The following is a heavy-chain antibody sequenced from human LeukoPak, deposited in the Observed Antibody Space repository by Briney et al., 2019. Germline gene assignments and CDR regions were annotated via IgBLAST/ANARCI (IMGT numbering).Heavy chain of an antibody. J-gene: IGHJ4*02. V-gene: IGHV3-7*01. CDR2: IKQDGSEK. D-gene: IGHD6-13*01. Sequence: GGSLRLSCAASGFTFSSYWMSWVRQAPGKGLEWVANIKQDGSEKYYVDSVKGRFTISRDNAKNSLYLQMNSLRAEDTAVYYCASLPHGSSWRRFDYWGQGTLVTVSS. CDR3: ASLPHGSSWRRFDY. CDR1: GFTFSSYW.